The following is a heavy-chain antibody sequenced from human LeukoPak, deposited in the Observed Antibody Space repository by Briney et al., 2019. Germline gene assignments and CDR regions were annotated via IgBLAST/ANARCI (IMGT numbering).Heavy chain of an antibody. Sequence: SETLSLTCAVSGGSISSGGYSWSWIRQPPGKGLEWIGYIYHSGSTYYNPSLKSRVTISVDRSKNQFSLKLSSVTAADTAVYYCARGSGQLAPEWGQGTLVTVSS. D-gene: IGHD6-13*01. CDR1: GGSISSGGYS. J-gene: IGHJ4*02. CDR2: IYHSGST. CDR3: ARGSGQLAPE. V-gene: IGHV4-30-2*01.